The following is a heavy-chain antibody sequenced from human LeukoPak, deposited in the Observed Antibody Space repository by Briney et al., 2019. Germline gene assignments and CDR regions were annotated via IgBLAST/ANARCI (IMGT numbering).Heavy chain of an antibody. D-gene: IGHD3-10*01. CDR3: ARTMVRGVIKGSTSFDD. J-gene: IGHJ4*02. CDR1: GGSISSYY. V-gene: IGHV4-59*01. Sequence: KASETLSLTCTVSGGSISSYYWSWIRQPPGKGLEWIGYISYSGSTNYNPSLKSRVTISVDTSKNQFSLKLSSVTAADTAVYYCARTMVRGVIKGSTSFDDWGQGTLVTVSS. CDR2: ISYSGST.